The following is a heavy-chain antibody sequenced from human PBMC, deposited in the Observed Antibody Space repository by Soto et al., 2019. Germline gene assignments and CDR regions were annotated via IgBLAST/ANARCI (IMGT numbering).Heavy chain of an antibody. CDR3: ARDKSPPSGGDYIAVYYGMDV. Sequence: GGSLRLSCAASGFTFSSYSMNWVRQAPGKGLEWVSSISSSSSYIYYADSVKGRFTISRDNAKNSLYLQMNSLRAEDTAVYYCARDKSPPSGGDYIAVYYGMDVWGQGTTVTVSS. D-gene: IGHD4-17*01. V-gene: IGHV3-21*01. CDR2: ISSSSSYI. CDR1: GFTFSSYS. J-gene: IGHJ6*02.